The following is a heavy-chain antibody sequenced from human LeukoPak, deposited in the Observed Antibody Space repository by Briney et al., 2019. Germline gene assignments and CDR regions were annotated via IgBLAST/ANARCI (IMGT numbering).Heavy chain of an antibody. CDR3: AKAYTRSWYAAFDI. Sequence: GGSLRLSCAASGFAFADYAISWVRQAPGKGLEWVSAITDSGGATYYADSVKGRFTISRDNSKNTLYLQMNSLRGDDTAIYYCAKAYTRSWYAAFDIWGQGTMVTISS. D-gene: IGHD6-13*01. CDR1: GFAFADYA. CDR2: ITDSGGAT. J-gene: IGHJ3*02. V-gene: IGHV3-23*01.